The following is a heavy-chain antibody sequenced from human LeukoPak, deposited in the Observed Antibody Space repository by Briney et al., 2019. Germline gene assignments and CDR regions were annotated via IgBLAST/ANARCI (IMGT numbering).Heavy chain of an antibody. V-gene: IGHV4-34*01. CDR2: INHSGST. D-gene: IGHD6-19*01. CDR3: ARNGGDSGWGNWFDP. Sequence: SETLSLTCAVYGGSFSGYYWSWIRQPPGKGLEWIGEINHSGSTNYNPSLKSRVTISVDKSKNQFSLKLYSVTAADTAVYYCARNGGDSGWGNWFDPWGQGTLVTVSS. J-gene: IGHJ5*02. CDR1: GGSFSGYY.